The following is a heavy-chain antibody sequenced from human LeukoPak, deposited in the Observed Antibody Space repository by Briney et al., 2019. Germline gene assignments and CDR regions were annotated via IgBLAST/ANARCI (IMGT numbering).Heavy chain of an antibody. CDR1: GFTFSSYG. CDR3: TRAPGGYDYVWGSYRVFDY. Sequence: GGSLRLSCAASGFTFSSYGMHWVRQAPGKGLEWVSSISSSSSYIYYADSVKGRFTISRDNAKNSLYLQMNSLRAEDTAVYYCTRAPGGYDYVWGSYRVFDYWGQGTLVTVSS. V-gene: IGHV3-21*01. D-gene: IGHD3-16*02. CDR2: ISSSSSYI. J-gene: IGHJ4*02.